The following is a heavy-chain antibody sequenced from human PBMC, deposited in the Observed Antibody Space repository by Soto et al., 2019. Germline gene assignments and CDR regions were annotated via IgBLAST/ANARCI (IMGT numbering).Heavy chain of an antibody. CDR1: GFTFSSYA. V-gene: IGHV3-30-3*01. CDR2: ISYDGSNK. J-gene: IGHJ6*02. Sequence: LRLSCAASGFTFSSYAMHWVRQAPGKGLEWVAVISYDGSNKYYADSVKGRFTISRDNSKNTLYLQMNSLRAEDTAVYYCARDLHGGYYYDSSGSPSGMDVWGQGTTVTVSS. CDR3: ARDLHGGYYYDSSGSPSGMDV. D-gene: IGHD3-22*01.